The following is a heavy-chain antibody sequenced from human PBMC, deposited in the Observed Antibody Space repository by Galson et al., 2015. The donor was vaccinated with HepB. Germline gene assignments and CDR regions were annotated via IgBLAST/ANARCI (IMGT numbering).Heavy chain of an antibody. CDR2: IKQDGSEK. J-gene: IGHJ3*02. Sequence: SLRLSCAASGFTFSSYWMSWVRQAPGKGLEWVANIKQDGSEKYYVDSVKGRFTISRDNAKNSLYLQMNSLRAEDTAVYYCARSANYDFWSGYYQPGDAFDIWGQGTMVTVSS. CDR1: GFTFSSYW. CDR3: ARSANYDFWSGYYQPGDAFDI. D-gene: IGHD3-3*01. V-gene: IGHV3-7*03.